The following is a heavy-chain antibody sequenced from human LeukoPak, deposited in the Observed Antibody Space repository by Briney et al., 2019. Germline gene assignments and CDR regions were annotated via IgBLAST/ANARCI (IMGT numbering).Heavy chain of an antibody. Sequence: SETLSLTCAVYDGSFSGYYWSWIRQPPGKGLEWIGEINHSGSTNYNPSLKSRVTISVDTSKNQFSLKLSSVTAADTAVYYCARGASGYSSGWYKTGYFDYWGQGTLVTVSS. CDR1: DGSFSGYY. CDR2: INHSGST. CDR3: ARGASGYSSGWYKTGYFDY. J-gene: IGHJ4*02. D-gene: IGHD6-19*01. V-gene: IGHV4-34*01.